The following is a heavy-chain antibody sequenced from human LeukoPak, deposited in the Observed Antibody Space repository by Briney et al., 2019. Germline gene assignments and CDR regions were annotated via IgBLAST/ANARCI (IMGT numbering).Heavy chain of an antibody. Sequence: GGSLRLSCTASGFTFGDYVMSWVRQAPGKGLEWVSYISSSGSTIYYADSVKGRFTISRDNAKNSLYLQMNSLRAEDTAVYYCAELGITMIGGVWGKGTTVTISS. V-gene: IGHV3-48*03. CDR2: ISSSGSTI. D-gene: IGHD3-10*02. CDR1: GFTFGDYV. CDR3: AELGITMIGGV. J-gene: IGHJ6*04.